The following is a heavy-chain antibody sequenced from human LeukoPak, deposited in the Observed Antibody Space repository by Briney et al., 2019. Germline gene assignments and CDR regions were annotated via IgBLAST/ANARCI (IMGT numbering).Heavy chain of an antibody. Sequence: PSETLSLTRTVSGGSISSGDYYWSWIRQPPGKGLEWIGYIYYSGNTYFSPSLKSRVTISLDTSKNQFSLKLSSVTAADTAVYFCARLLRGYFDYWGQGTLVTVSS. CDR2: IYYSGNT. D-gene: IGHD3-22*01. V-gene: IGHV4-30-4*01. CDR1: GGSISSGDYY. J-gene: IGHJ4*02. CDR3: ARLLRGYFDY.